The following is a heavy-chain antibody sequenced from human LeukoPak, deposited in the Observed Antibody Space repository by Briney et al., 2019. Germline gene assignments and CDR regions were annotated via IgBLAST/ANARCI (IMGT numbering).Heavy chain of an antibody. D-gene: IGHD6-19*01. Sequence: PGGSLRLSCAASGFTFSSYAMHWVRQAPVKGLEWVAVTSYDESNEYYADSVKGRFTISRDNSKNTLYLQMNSLRAEDTAVYYCAREPGIAVAGTFDYWGQGTLVTVSS. CDR3: AREPGIAVAGTFDY. J-gene: IGHJ4*02. V-gene: IGHV3-30*04. CDR1: GFTFSSYA. CDR2: TSYDESNE.